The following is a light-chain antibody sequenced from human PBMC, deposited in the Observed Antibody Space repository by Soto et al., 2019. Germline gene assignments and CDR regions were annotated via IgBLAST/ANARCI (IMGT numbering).Light chain of an antibody. Sequence: QSALTQPASVSGSPGQSITISCTGTSSDVGAYNSVSWYQQHPGKAPKLIIYDVSYRPSGVSNRFSGSKSGNTASLTISGLQAEDEADYYCCSYTSIDTPVFGTGTKVTVL. CDR3: CSYTSIDTPV. J-gene: IGLJ1*01. V-gene: IGLV2-14*01. CDR2: DVS. CDR1: SSDVGAYNS.